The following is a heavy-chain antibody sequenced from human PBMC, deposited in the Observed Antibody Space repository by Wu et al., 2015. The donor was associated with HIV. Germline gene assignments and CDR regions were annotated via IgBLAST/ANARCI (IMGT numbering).Heavy chain of an antibody. CDR1: GHTFAAYY. D-gene: IGHD3-3*02. CDR3: ARDWRFRGIFDDLYMDV. J-gene: IGHJ6*03. V-gene: IGHV1-2*02. Sequence: QVQLVQSGADVKEPGASLKVSCKASGHTFAAYYVHWVRQAPGQGLEWMGWIQPNSGVTKNAQTFRGRLTMTRDTSINTVYMELSRLRFDDTALYYCARDWRFRGIFDDLYMDVWGNGTTVVVSS. CDR2: IQPNSGVT.